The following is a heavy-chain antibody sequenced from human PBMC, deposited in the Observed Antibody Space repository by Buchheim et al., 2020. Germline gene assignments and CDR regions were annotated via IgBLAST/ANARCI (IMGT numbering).Heavy chain of an antibody. J-gene: IGHJ4*02. Sequence: QVQLQESGPGLVKPSETLSLTCTVSGGSLSSHYWSWIRQPPGKGLEWIGYVSNTGSTYYNPSLKSRVTMSLETSKTQFSLKVTSMTAADTAVYYCARGFGSSTYTYRLDSGGPGTL. CDR2: VSNTGST. CDR1: GGSLSSHY. V-gene: IGHV4-59*11. D-gene: IGHD3-10*01. CDR3: ARGFGSSTYTYRLDS.